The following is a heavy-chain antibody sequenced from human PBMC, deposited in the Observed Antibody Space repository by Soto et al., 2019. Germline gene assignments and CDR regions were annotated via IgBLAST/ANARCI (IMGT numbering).Heavy chain of an antibody. J-gene: IGHJ4*02. CDR3: ARRYVSCFDY. CDR2: IYYSGTT. V-gene: IGHV4-30-4*01. Sequence: SETLSLTCTVSGDSISSDDYFWSWIRQTPGKGLEWIGYIYYSGTTYNNPSLKSRVSISVDTSKNQFSLKLTSVTSSDTAVYYCARRYVSCFDYWGQGSLVTV. CDR1: GDSISSDDYF. D-gene: IGHD2-2*01.